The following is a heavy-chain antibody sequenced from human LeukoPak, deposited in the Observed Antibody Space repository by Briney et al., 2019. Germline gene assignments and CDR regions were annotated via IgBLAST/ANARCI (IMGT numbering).Heavy chain of an antibody. CDR1: GLTFSSYA. CDR2: ISGSGGST. J-gene: IGHJ4*02. D-gene: IGHD2-21*01. CDR3: AKFLPTHIVVANYYFDY. Sequence: PGGSLRLSCAASGLTFSSYAMSWVRRAPGKGLEWVSAISGSGGSTYYADSVKGRFTISRDNSKNTLYLQMNSLRAEDTAVYYCAKFLPTHIVVANYYFDYWGQGTLVTVSS. V-gene: IGHV3-23*01.